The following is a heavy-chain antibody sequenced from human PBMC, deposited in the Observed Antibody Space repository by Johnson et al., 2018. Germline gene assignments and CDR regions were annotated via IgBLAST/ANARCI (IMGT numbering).Heavy chain of an antibody. J-gene: IGHJ4*02. D-gene: IGHD3-22*01. CDR2: INHREST. V-gene: IGHV4-34*01. CDR3: SRRVYYYDSSGYYLDY. Sequence: QVQLQQWGAGLLKTSETLSLTCAVYGGSFSGYYWNWIRQPPGKGLEWIGEINHRESTSYNPSLKSRVTVSVDMSKNHFSLELSSLTAADTAVYYCSRRVYYYDSSGYYLDYWGQGTLVTVSS. CDR1: GGSFSGYY.